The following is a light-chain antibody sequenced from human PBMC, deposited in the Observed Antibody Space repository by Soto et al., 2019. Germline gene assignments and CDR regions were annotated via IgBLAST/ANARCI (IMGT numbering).Light chain of an antibody. CDR1: QTLSNSF. CDR2: DTS. Sequence: EIIMTQSPATLSVSPGAGAPLSWRARQTLSNSFIAWYQQKPGQAPRLLIYDTSSRATGVPDRYSASGSGTDFTLTISRLEPEDFAVFFCQQYGTSEIIFGQGTRLEIK. V-gene: IGKV3-20*01. J-gene: IGKJ5*01. CDR3: QQYGTSEII.